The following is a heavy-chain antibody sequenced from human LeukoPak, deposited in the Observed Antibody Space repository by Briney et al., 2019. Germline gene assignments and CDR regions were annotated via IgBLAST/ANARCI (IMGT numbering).Heavy chain of an antibody. Sequence: ASVKVSCKASGYTFTGYYMHWVRQAPGQGLEWMGWINPNSGGTNYAQKFQGRVTMTRDTSISTAYMELSRLRSDDTAVYYCAREVATISPFDYWGQGTLVTVSS. J-gene: IGHJ4*02. CDR2: INPNSGGT. V-gene: IGHV1-2*02. D-gene: IGHD5-12*01. CDR1: GYTFTGYY. CDR3: AREVATISPFDY.